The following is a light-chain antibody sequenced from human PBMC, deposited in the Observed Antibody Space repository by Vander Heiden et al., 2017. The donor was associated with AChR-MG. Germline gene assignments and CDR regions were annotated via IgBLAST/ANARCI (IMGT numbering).Light chain of an antibody. V-gene: IGKV1-9*01. CDR2: AAS. J-gene: IGKJ5*01. Sequence: DIQLTQSPSFLSASVGDRVTITCRASQGIKNYLAWYQQKPGKAPKLLIFAASTLQSGVPYRFSGSGYGTEFTLTISSLQPEDFATYYCQQVDKSPPITFGQRTRLEIK. CDR3: QQVDKSPPIT. CDR1: QGIKNY.